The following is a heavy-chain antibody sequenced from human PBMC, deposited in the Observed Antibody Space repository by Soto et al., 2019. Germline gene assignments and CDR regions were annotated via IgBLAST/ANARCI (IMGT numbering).Heavy chain of an antibody. CDR2: MNPNSGNT. CDR3: ARGVFYDILTGSRFDP. CDR1: GYTFTSYD. V-gene: IGHV1-8*01. Sequence: QVQLVQSGAEVKKPGASVKVSCKASGYTFTSYDINWVRQATGQGLEWMGWMNPNSGNTGYAQKFQGRVTMTRSTSIGTAYMELSSLRSEDTAVYYCARGVFYDILTGSRFDPWGQGTLVTVSS. D-gene: IGHD3-9*01. J-gene: IGHJ5*02.